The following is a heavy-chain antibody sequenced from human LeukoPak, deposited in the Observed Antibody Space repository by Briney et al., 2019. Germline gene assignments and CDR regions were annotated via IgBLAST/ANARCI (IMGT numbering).Heavy chain of an antibody. J-gene: IGHJ4*02. Sequence: PETLSLTCAVYGGSFSGYYWSWIRQPPGKGLEWIGEINHSGSTNYNPSLKSRVTISVDTSKNQFSLKLSSVTAADTAVYYCARPLRGTYGSGSYYKDWGQGTLVTVSS. CDR2: INHSGST. V-gene: IGHV4-34*01. D-gene: IGHD3-10*01. CDR1: GGSFSGYY. CDR3: ARPLRGTYGSGSYYKD.